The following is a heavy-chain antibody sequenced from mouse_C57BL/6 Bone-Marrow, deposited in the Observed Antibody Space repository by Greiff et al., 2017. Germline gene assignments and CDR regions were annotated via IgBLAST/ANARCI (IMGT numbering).Heavy chain of an antibody. CDR3: ARQSTMITTGAMYY. V-gene: IGHV5-2*01. CDR2: INSDGGST. Sequence: EVQLKESGGGLVQPGESLKLSCESNEYEFPSHDMSWVRKTPEKRLELVAAINSDGGSTYYPDTMERRFIISRDNTKKTLYLQMSSLRSEGTALYYCARQSTMITTGAMYYWGQGTSVTVSS. J-gene: IGHJ4*01. CDR1: EYEFPSHD. D-gene: IGHD2-4*01.